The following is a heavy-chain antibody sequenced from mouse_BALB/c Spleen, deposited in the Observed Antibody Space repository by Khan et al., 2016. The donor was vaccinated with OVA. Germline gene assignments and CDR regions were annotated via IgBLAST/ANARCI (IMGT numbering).Heavy chain of an antibody. D-gene: IGHD1-1*02. CDR1: GYTFTSYY. Sequence: QVQLQQPGAELVKPGASVKLSCKASGYTFTSYYMYWVKQRPGQGLEWIGGINPSDGGTNFNEKFKSKATLTVDKSSSTAYMQLSSLTSDDSAVYYCTRSGWAAFAYWGQGTLVTVSA. V-gene: IGHV1S81*02. CDR2: INPSDGGT. J-gene: IGHJ3*01. CDR3: TRSGWAAFAY.